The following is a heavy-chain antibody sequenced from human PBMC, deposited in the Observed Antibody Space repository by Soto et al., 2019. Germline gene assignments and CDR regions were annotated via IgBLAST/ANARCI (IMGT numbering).Heavy chain of an antibody. D-gene: IGHD3-22*01. V-gene: IGHV3-23*01. CDR3: AKDPGITMIVVVTNFDY. J-gene: IGHJ4*02. Sequence: EVQLLESGGGLVQPGGSLRLSCAASGFTFSSYAMSWVRQAPGKGLEWVSAISGSGGSTYYADSVKGRFTISRDNSKNTLYLQMNSLRAEDTAVYYCAKDPGITMIVVVTNFDYWGQGTLVTVSS. CDR2: ISGSGGST. CDR1: GFTFSSYA.